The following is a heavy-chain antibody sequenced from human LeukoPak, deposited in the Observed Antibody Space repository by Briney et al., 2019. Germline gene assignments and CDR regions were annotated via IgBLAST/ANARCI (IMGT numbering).Heavy chain of an antibody. CDR1: GLTLSGYW. Sequence: GGSLRLSCAGSGLTLSGYWMHWVRHAPGKGLVWVSRIKSDGSSTTYADSVKGRFTISRDNGKNTLYLQMDSLRAEDTAVYYCARGGETNNWYPGYFDYWGQGALVTVSS. CDR2: IKSDGSST. V-gene: IGHV3-74*01. J-gene: IGHJ4*02. D-gene: IGHD1-1*01. CDR3: ARGGETNNWYPGYFDY.